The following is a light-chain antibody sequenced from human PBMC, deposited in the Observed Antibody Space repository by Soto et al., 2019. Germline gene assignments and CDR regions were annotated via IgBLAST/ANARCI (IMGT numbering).Light chain of an antibody. CDR1: SCDVGSHNL. V-gene: IGLV2-23*01. CDR3: WSYAGADTWV. CDR2: DGS. J-gene: IGLJ3*02. Sequence: QSVLTQPASVSGSPGQSITISCTGTSCDVGSHNLVSWYRQYPGKAPKLMIYDGSERPSGVSNRFSASKSGNTASLTISGLQAEDEADYYCWSYAGADTWVFGGGTKLTVL.